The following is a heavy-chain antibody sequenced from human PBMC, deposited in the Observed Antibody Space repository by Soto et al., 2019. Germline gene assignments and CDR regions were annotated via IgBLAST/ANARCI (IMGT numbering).Heavy chain of an antibody. CDR3: ARKQNDGNKEFEKDY. CDR1: GYTFTSYG. Sequence: ASVKVSCKASGYTFTSYGISWVRQAPGQGLEWMGWISAYNGNTNYAQKLQGRVTMTTDTSTSTAYMELRSLRSDDTTVYYCARKQNDGNKEFEKDYGGQETLVTVSS. D-gene: IGHD1-1*01. J-gene: IGHJ4*02. CDR2: ISAYNGNT. V-gene: IGHV1-18*01.